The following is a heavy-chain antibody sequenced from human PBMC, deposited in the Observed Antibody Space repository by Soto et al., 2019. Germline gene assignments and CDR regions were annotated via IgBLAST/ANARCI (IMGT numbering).Heavy chain of an antibody. CDR1: GYSFSTYW. CDR3: ARHSRDYYGSGSRSHRMDV. CDR2: IYPGDSDT. V-gene: IGHV5-51*01. D-gene: IGHD3-10*01. J-gene: IGHJ6*02. Sequence: AGESLKISCTGSGYSFSTYWIAWVRQMPGKGLEWMGIIYPGDSDTRYSPSFQGQVTISADTSTKTAYLQWSSLKASDTAMYYCARHSRDYYGSGSRSHRMDVWGQGTTVTVSS.